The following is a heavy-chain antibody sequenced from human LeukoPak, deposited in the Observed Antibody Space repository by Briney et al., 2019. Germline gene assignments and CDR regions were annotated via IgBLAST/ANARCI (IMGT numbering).Heavy chain of an antibody. V-gene: IGHV3-30*02. CDR3: ATTTYLNYGDYYFDY. Sequence: WGSLRLSCAASGFTFSSYGMHWVRQAPGKGLEWVAFIRYDGSNKYYADSVKGRFTISRDNSKNTLYLQMNSLRAEDTAVYYCATTTYLNYGDYYFDYWGQGTLVTVSS. CDR2: IRYDGSNK. D-gene: IGHD4-17*01. J-gene: IGHJ4*02. CDR1: GFTFSSYG.